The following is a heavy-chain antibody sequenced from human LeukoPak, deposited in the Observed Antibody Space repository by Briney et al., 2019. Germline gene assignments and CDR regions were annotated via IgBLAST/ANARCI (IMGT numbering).Heavy chain of an antibody. CDR2: IYYSGST. D-gene: IGHD3-9*01. CDR3: ATDTGYYYDY. J-gene: IGHJ4*02. V-gene: IGHV4-59*01. Sequence: SETLSLTCTVSGGSISSYYWSWIRQPPGKGLEWIGYIYYSGSTNYNPSLKRGVTISVDTSKNQYSLKLSSVTAADTAVYYCATDTGYYYDYWAKGPLDTVPS. CDR1: GGSISSYY.